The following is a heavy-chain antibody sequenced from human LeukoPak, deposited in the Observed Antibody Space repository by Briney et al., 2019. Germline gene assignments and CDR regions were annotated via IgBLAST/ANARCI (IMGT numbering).Heavy chain of an antibody. CDR3: ARRARNSDAYPNWFDP. Sequence: PSETLSLTCTVSGGSISSGGYYWSWIRQHPGKGLEWIGYIYYSGSTYYNPSLKSRVTISVDTSKNQFSLNLSSVTAADTAIHYCARRARNSDAYPNWFDPWGQGTLVTVSS. CDR2: IYYSGST. V-gene: IGHV4-31*03. D-gene: IGHD3-16*01. CDR1: GGSISSGGYY. J-gene: IGHJ5*02.